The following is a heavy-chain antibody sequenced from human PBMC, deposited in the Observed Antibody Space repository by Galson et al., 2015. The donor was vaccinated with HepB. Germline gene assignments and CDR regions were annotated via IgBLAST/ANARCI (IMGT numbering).Heavy chain of an antibody. CDR1: GFTFSDYY. D-gene: IGHD3-9*01. J-gene: IGHJ4*02. V-gene: IGHV3-11*06. CDR3: ARDQASDILTGYYSPPGY. Sequence: SLRLSCAASGFTFSDYYMSWIRQAPGKGLEWVSYISSSSSYTNYADSVKGRFTISRDNAKNSLYLQMNSLRAEDTAVYYCARDQASDILTGYYSPPGYWGQGTLVTVSS. CDR2: ISSSSSYT.